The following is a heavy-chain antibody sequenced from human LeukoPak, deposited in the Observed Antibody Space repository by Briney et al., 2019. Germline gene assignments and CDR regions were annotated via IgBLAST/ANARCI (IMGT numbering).Heavy chain of an antibody. CDR3: ARGLVVAADDAFDI. V-gene: IGHV4-30-2*01. J-gene: IGHJ3*02. D-gene: IGHD2-15*01. CDR2: IYHSGST. Sequence: KTSETLSLTCAVSGSSISSGGYSWSWIRQPPGKGLEWIGYIYHSGSTYYNPSLKSRVTISVDRSKNQFSLKLSSVTAADTAVYYCARGLVVAADDAFDIWGQGTMVTVSS. CDR1: GSSISSGGYS.